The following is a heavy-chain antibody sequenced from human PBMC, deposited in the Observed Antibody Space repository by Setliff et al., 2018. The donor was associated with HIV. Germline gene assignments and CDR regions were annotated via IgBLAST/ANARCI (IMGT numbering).Heavy chain of an antibody. CDR1: GDSISRSGTY. V-gene: IGHV4-31*03. D-gene: IGHD3-10*01. CDR2: IHFSGGS. Sequence: LSLPCRVSGDSISRSGTYWNWIRQHTDKGLEWIGYIHFSGGSYYQTSLESRVSMSVYTSKNQFSLKLSSVTAADTAVYYCARVGFKWSWSYADYWGQGTLVTVSS. CDR3: ARVGFKWSWSYADY. J-gene: IGHJ4*02.